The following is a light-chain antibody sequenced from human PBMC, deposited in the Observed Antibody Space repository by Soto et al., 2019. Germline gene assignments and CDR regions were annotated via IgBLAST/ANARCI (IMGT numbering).Light chain of an antibody. Sequence: QSALTQPASVSGSPGQSIPLACAGTTSDVGSHNLVSWYQQHPGKAPKLLIYEVTKRPSGVSNRFSGSKSGYTASLTISGLQAEDEADYYCCSYAGTSTLFGTGTKVTVL. J-gene: IGLJ1*01. CDR2: EVT. CDR1: TSDVGSHNL. CDR3: CSYAGTSTL. V-gene: IGLV2-23*02.